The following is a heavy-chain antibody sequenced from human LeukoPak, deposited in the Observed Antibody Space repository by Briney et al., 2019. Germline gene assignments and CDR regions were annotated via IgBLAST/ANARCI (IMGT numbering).Heavy chain of an antibody. CDR2: IRYDGSKK. J-gene: IGHJ4*02. V-gene: IGHV3-30*02. D-gene: IGHD2-8*01. CDR3: ARGRTKGIDY. Sequence: GGSLRLSCAASGFTFSSYGMHWVRQAPGKGLEWVAFIRYDGSKKYYADSVKGRFTISRDNSKNTLYVQINSLRAEDTAVYYCARGRTKGIDYWGQGNLVTVSS. CDR1: GFTFSSYG.